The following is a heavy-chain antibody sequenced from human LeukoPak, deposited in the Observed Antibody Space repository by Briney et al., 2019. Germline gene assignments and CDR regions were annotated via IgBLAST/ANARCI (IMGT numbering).Heavy chain of an antibody. Sequence: ASVKVSCKASGYAFTSYDINWVRQATGQGLEWMGRINPNSGGTNYAQKFQGRVTMTRDTSISTAYMELSRLRSDDTAVYYCARTSYCSSTSCSWDYYYYYMDVWGKGTTVTVSS. CDR2: INPNSGGT. D-gene: IGHD2-2*01. V-gene: IGHV1-2*06. CDR3: ARTSYCSSTSCSWDYYYYYMDV. J-gene: IGHJ6*03. CDR1: GYAFTSYD.